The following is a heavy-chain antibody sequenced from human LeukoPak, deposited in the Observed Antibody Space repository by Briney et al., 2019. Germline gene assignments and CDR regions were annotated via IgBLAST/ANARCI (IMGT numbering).Heavy chain of an antibody. D-gene: IGHD6-19*01. CDR2: IYYSVST. V-gene: IGHV4-30-4*08. J-gene: IGHJ4*02. CDR1: GGSISSGDYY. Sequence: SQTLSLTCTVSGGSISSGDYYWSWIRQPPGKGLEWIGYIYYSVSTYYNPSLKSRVTISVDTSKNQFSLKLSSVTAADTAVYYCARDPGYSSGWVFDYWGQGTLVTVSS. CDR3: ARDPGYSSGWVFDY.